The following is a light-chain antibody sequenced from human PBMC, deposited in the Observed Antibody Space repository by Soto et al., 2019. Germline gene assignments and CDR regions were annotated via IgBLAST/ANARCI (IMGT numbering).Light chain of an antibody. V-gene: IGKV3-20*01. Sequence: EIVLTQSPGTLSLSPGERATLSCRASQSVSSSYLAWYQRKPGQAPRLLIYGASTRATGIPDRFSGSGSGTDFTLTINRLEPEDFAVYYCQQYGRTFGQGTKVDIK. CDR2: GAS. CDR3: QQYGRT. J-gene: IGKJ2*01. CDR1: QSVSSSY.